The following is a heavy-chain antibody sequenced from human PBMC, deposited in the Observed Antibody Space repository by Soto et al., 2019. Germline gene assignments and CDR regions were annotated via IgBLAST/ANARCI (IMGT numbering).Heavy chain of an antibody. D-gene: IGHD5-12*01. CDR2: INPNGGVT. Sequence: VQLVQSGAEVRKPGASVKVSCKSSGDSFNDYYIHWVRQAPGQGLEWMGWINPNGGVTKYAQKFQGWVTMTRETSIRTVYMELSRLRSDDTAIYYCARESGGATATLDYYYFYMDVWGKGTTVTVSS. CDR1: GDSFNDYY. CDR3: ARESGGATATLDYYYFYMDV. J-gene: IGHJ6*03. V-gene: IGHV1-2*04.